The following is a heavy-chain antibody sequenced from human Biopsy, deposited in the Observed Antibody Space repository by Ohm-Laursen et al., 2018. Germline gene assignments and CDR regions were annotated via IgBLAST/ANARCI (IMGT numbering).Heavy chain of an antibody. CDR3: ARVRDRRGWFDP. Sequence: SDTLSLTCAVSGGSLSSYSWSWIRQPAGKGLEWIGQIYTSGITNYNPSLKSRVTMSVDTSKNKFSLRVSSVTAADTAVYYCARVRDRRGWFDPWGQGTLVTVSS. J-gene: IGHJ5*02. D-gene: IGHD1-14*01. CDR2: IYTSGIT. V-gene: IGHV4-4*07. CDR1: GGSLSSYS.